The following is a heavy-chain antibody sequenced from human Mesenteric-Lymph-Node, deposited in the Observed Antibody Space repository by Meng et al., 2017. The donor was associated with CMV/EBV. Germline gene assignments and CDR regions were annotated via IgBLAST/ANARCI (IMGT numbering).Heavy chain of an antibody. CDR3: ARVGSGYDLGSSDY. CDR1: GYTFTRYA. Sequence: KASGYTFTRYAMNWVRQAPGQGLEWMGWINTNTGNPTYAQGFTGRFVFSLDTSVSTAYLQISSLKAEDTAVYYCARVGSGYDLGSSDYWGQGTLVTVSS. V-gene: IGHV7-4-1*02. J-gene: IGHJ4*02. CDR2: INTNTGNP. D-gene: IGHD5-12*01.